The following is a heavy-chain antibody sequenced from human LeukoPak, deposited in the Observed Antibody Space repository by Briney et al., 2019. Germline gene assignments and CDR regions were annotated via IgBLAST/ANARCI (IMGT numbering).Heavy chain of an antibody. CDR1: GGSINSSSYY. Sequence: SETLSLTCTVSGGSINSSSYYWGWIRQPPGKGLELIGRIYYSGSTYYNPSLKRRVSISVDTSNNQFSLELRSVTAADTAVYSCARHGWLGVGGWYWGQGTLVTVSS. CDR2: IYYSGST. V-gene: IGHV4-39*01. D-gene: IGHD6-19*01. CDR3: ARHGWLGVGGWY. J-gene: IGHJ4*02.